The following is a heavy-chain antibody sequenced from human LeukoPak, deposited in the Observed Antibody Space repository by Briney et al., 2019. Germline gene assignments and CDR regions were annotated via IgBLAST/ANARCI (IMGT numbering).Heavy chain of an antibody. CDR2: ITGSGGNT. J-gene: IGHJ6*02. V-gene: IGHV3-23*01. Sequence: GGSLRLSCAASGFIFSSYSMSWARQAPGKGLEWVSVITGSGGNTYYGDSVKGRFTISKDNSKNTVYLQMSSLRVDDTAVYYCAKAASSSWPSYYYGMDVWGQGTTVTVSS. CDR1: GFIFSSYS. D-gene: IGHD6-13*01. CDR3: AKAASSSWPSYYYGMDV.